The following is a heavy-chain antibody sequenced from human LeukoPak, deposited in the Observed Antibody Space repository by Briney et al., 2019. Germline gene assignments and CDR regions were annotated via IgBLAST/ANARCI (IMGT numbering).Heavy chain of an antibody. D-gene: IGHD3-10*01. Sequence: AGGSLRLSCSASGFTFSSYVMTWVRQAPGQGLEWVSAISGSGDDTYYADSVKGRFTISRDNSKNTLYLQMNSLGAEDTAVYYCAKKEAMIRGVPYYYDFWGQGTLVTVSS. CDR1: GFTFSSYV. CDR3: AKKEAMIRGVPYYYDF. CDR2: ISGSGDDT. V-gene: IGHV3-23*01. J-gene: IGHJ4*02.